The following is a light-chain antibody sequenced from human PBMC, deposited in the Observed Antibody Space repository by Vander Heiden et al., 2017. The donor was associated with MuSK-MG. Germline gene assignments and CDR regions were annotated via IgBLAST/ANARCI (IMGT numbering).Light chain of an antibody. J-gene: IGLJ2*01. CDR1: KLGDKY. CDR2: KDS. Sequence: SYELTQPPSVSVSPGQTASITCSGDKLGDKYACWYQQKPGQSPVLVIYKDSKRPAGIPERFSGSNSGTTATLTIRGTQAMDEADYYCQAWHSSTVVFGGGTKLTVL. V-gene: IGLV3-1*01. CDR3: QAWHSSTVV.